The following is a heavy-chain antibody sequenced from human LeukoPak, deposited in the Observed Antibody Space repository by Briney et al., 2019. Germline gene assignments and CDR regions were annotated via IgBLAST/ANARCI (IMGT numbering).Heavy chain of an antibody. CDR3: ARPHDYGDFGDVFDI. D-gene: IGHD4/OR15-4a*01. J-gene: IGHJ3*02. CDR1: GYSFTNYW. V-gene: IGHV5-51*01. CDR2: IYPGDSDT. Sequence: GESLKISCVGSGYSFTNYWIGWVRQMPGKGLEWMGIIYPGDSDTRYSPSFQGHVTISADKSIRTAYLQWNSLQASDTAMYYCARPHDYGDFGDVFDIWGQGTLVTVSS.